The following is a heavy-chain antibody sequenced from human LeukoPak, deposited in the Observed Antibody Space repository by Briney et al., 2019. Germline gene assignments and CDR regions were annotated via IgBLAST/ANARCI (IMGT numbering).Heavy chain of an antibody. J-gene: IGHJ4*02. Sequence: ASVAVSCKASGGTFSSYAISWVRQAPGQGREWMGGIIPIFGTANYAQKLQGRVTITADESTSTAYMELSRLRSEDTAVYYCARGPGEIFGVVNPYYFDYWGQGALVTVSS. D-gene: IGHD3-3*01. CDR1: GGTFSSYA. CDR2: IIPIFGTA. CDR3: ARGPGEIFGVVNPYYFDY. V-gene: IGHV1-69*13.